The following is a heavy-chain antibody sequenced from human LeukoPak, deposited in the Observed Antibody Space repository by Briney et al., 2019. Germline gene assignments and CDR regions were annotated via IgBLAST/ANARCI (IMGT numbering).Heavy chain of an antibody. Sequence: GGSLRLSCAASGFTFDDYGMSWVRQAPGKGLEWVSGINWNGGSTGYADSVKGRFTISRDNAKNSLYLQMNRLRAEDTALYYCARGDYGGNSDHDAFDIWGQGTMVTVSS. D-gene: IGHD4-23*01. CDR1: GFTFDDYG. J-gene: IGHJ3*02. CDR2: INWNGGST. V-gene: IGHV3-20*04. CDR3: ARGDYGGNSDHDAFDI.